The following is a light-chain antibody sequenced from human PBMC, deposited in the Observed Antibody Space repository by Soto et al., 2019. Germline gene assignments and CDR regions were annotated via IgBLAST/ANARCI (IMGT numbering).Light chain of an antibody. CDR2: DAS. Sequence: EIVLTPSPATLSLSPGERATLSCRASQSVSSYLAWYQQKPGQAPRLLIYDASNRATGIPARFSGSGSGTDFTLTISSLEPEDFAPYYCQQRSNWPTWTFGQGTKV. CDR3: QQRSNWPTWT. V-gene: IGKV3-11*01. CDR1: QSVSSY. J-gene: IGKJ1*01.